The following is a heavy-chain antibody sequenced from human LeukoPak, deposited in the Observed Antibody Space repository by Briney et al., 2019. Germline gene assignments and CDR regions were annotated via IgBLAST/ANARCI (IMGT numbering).Heavy chain of an antibody. J-gene: IGHJ5*02. CDR3: ARDRNVDPDNWFDP. CDR1: GYSISSGYY. V-gene: IGHV4-38-2*02. Sequence: TSETLSLTCTVSGYSISSGYYWDWIRQPPGKGLEWIGSIYHSGSTYYNPSLKSRVTISVDTSKNQFSLKLSSVTAADTAVYYCARDRNVDPDNWFDPWGQGTLVTVSS. D-gene: IGHD5-12*01. CDR2: IYHSGST.